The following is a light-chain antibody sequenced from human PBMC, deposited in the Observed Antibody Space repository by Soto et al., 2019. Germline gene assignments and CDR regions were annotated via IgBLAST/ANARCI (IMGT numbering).Light chain of an antibody. V-gene: IGKV2-40*01. CDR3: VQRREFPFT. CDR2: TLS. CDR1: QSLLDTADGNTY. Sequence: DIVMTQTPLSLPVTPGEPASISCRSSQSLLDTADGNTYVDWYLQKPGQSPQLLIYTLSYWASGVPDRVSCNGSDTDFTVKISTVEAEGVGVYYWVQRREFPFTFGGGTKVEIK. J-gene: IGKJ4*01.